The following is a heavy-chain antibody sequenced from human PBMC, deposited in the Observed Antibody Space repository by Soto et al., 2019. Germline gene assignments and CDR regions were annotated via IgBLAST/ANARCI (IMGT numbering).Heavy chain of an antibody. Sequence: PGGSLRLSCAASGFTFSSYSMNWVRQAPGKGLEWVSSISSSSSYIYYADSVKGRFTISRDNAKNSLYPQMNSLRAEDTAVYYCARDTVTTKYYFDYWGQGTLVTVSS. CDR1: GFTFSSYS. V-gene: IGHV3-21*01. D-gene: IGHD4-17*01. J-gene: IGHJ4*02. CDR3: ARDTVTTKYYFDY. CDR2: ISSSSSYI.